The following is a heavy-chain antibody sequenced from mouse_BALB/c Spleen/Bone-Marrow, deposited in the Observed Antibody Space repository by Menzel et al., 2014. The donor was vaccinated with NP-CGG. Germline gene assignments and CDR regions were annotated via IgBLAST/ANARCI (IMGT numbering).Heavy chain of an antibody. CDR2: INPSTGYT. Sequence: VQVVESGAELAKPGASVKMSCKASGYTFTSYWMHWVKQRPGQGLEWIGYINPSTGYTEYNQKFKDKATLTADKSSSTAYMRLSSLTSEDSAVYYCARSYYGYLYYFDYWGQGTTLTVS. V-gene: IGHV1-7*01. J-gene: IGHJ2*01. D-gene: IGHD1-2*01. CDR3: ARSYYGYLYYFDY. CDR1: GYTFTSYW.